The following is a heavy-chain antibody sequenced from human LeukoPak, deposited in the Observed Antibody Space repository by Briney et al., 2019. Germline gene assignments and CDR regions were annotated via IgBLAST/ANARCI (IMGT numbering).Heavy chain of an antibody. CDR2: IYYSGST. V-gene: IGHV4-31*03. Sequence: PSDTLSLTCTVSGGSISSGGYYWSWIRQHPGKGLEWIGYIYYSGSTYYNPSLKSRVTISVDTSKNQFSLKLSSVTAADTAVYYCARESTVNGWFDPWGQGTLVPVSS. CDR3: ARESTVNGWFDP. J-gene: IGHJ5*02. CDR1: GGSISSGGYY. D-gene: IGHD4-17*01.